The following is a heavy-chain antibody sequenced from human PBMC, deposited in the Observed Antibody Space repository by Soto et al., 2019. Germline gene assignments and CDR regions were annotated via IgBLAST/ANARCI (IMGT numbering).Heavy chain of an antibody. V-gene: IGHV4-61*01. D-gene: IGHD3-16*01. CDR1: GASLTSGSYY. CDR2: IYRSGST. Sequence: QVQLQESGPGLVRPSETLSLTCTVSGASLTSGSYYWSWVRQPPGKGLEWIAYIYRSGSTNYNPSLKSRATISVDTSKNQFSLRLTSVTPADTAMYYCARWKYSYADLPGDWCDSWGQGTLVTVSS. CDR3: ARWKYSYADLPGDWCDS. J-gene: IGHJ5*01.